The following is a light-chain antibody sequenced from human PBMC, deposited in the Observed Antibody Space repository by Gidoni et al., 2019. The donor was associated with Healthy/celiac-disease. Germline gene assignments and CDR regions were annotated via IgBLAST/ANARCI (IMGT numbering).Light chain of an antibody. CDR3: QQSYSTPRT. J-gene: IGKJ1*01. CDR1: QSISSD. Sequence: DIQMTQSPSSLSASVEDRVTITCRASQSISSDLNWYQQKPGKSTKLLIYAAYSLQIGVPSRFSGSGSGTDFTLTISSLQPEDFATYYCQQSYSTPRTFGQGTKVEIK. CDR2: AAY. V-gene: IGKV1-39*01.